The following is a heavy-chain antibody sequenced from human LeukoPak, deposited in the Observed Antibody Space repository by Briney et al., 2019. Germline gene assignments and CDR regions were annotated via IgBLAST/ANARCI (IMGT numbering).Heavy chain of an antibody. J-gene: IGHJ5*02. V-gene: IGHV3-30*02. CDR1: GFTFSSYG. CDR3: AKGGYSYGINNWFDP. CDR2: IRYDGSNK. Sequence: TGESLRLSCAASGFTFSSYGMHWVRQAPGKGLESVAFIRYDGSNKYYADSVKGRFTISRDNSKNTLYLQMNSLRAEDTAVYYCAKGGYSYGINNWFDPWGQGTLVTVSS. D-gene: IGHD5-18*01.